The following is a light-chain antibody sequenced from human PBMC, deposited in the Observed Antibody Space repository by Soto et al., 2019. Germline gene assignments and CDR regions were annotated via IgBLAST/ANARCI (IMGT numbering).Light chain of an antibody. Sequence: EIVMTQSPATLSVSPGEGATFSCRASQSINTKIAWYQLKPGQAPRLLIYGASNRATDIPARFSGSGSGTDFTLTISSLEPEDFAAYYCQQRRTFGQGTKVDIK. CDR1: QSINTK. V-gene: IGKV3D-15*01. CDR2: GAS. CDR3: QQRRT. J-gene: IGKJ1*01.